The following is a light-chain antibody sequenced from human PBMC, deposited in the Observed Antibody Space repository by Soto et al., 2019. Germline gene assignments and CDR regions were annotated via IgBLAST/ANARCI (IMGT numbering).Light chain of an antibody. CDR1: SSDIGHYDY. CDR2: HVT. V-gene: IGLV2-14*03. J-gene: IGLJ1*01. Sequence: QSALAQPASVSGSPGQSITISCTGTSSDIGHYDYVSWYQQHPGKAPKLMIYHVTYRPSGVSNRYSGSKSGNSASLTISGLQADDEADYYCCSLTTSHTYVFGSGTKVTVL. CDR3: CSLTTSHTYV.